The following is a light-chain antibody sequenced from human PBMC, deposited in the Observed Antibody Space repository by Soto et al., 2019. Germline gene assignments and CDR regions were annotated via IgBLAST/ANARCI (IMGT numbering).Light chain of an antibody. Sequence: QSVLTQPPSASGTPGQRVSISCSGGSSNIGTNYVYWYQQLPGTAPKLLIYRNNLRPSGVPERFSASKSGTSASLAISGLRSEDEADYFCAGWDDSLHGLVFGAGTKLTVL. CDR2: RNN. CDR1: SSNIGTNY. CDR3: AGWDDSLHGLV. J-gene: IGLJ1*01. V-gene: IGLV1-47*01.